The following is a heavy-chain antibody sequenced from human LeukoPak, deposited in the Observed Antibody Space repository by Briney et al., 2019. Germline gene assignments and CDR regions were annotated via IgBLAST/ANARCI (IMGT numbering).Heavy chain of an antibody. CDR2: INHSGST. CDR3: ARSVIPYDAFDI. J-gene: IGHJ3*02. Sequence: SETLSLTCAVYGGSFSGYYWSWIRQPPGKGLEWIGEINHSGSTNYNPSLKSRVTISVDTSKNQFSLKLSSVTAADTAVYYCARSVIPYDAFDIWGQGTMVTVSS. V-gene: IGHV4-34*01. D-gene: IGHD3-16*02. CDR1: GGSFSGYY.